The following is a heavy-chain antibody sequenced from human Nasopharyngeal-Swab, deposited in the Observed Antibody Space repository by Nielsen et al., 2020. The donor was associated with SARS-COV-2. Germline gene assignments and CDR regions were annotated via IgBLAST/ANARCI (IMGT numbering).Heavy chain of an antibody. D-gene: IGHD6-13*01. CDR3: ARGRAAAVDY. CDR2: IYYSGST. J-gene: IGHJ4*02. V-gene: IGHV4-59*01. Sequence: WSRQPPGKGLEWIGYIYYSGSTNYNPSLKSRVTISVDTSKNQFSLKLSSVTAADTAVYYCARGRAAAVDYWGQGTLVTVSS.